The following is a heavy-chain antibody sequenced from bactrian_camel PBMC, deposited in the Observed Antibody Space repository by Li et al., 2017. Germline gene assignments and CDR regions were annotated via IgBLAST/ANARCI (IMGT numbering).Heavy chain of an antibody. CDR3: AAGRQHPLVFCPAAVVAGNLGVFGY. Sequence: HVQLVESGGGSVQPGGSLRLSCTASGFRYPRKWMGWFRQAPGQEREAVAAIDSGGFTNYIDSVKGRFTISRENAKNTLYLQMNSLKPADPAVYYCAAGRQHPLVFCPAAVVAGNLGVFGYWGQGTQVTVS. J-gene: IGHJ6*01. V-gene: IGHV3S53*01. CDR2: IDSGGFT. D-gene: IGHD6*01. CDR1: GFRYPRKW.